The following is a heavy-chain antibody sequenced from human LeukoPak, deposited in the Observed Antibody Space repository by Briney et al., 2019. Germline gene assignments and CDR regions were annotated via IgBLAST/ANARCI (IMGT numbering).Heavy chain of an antibody. CDR1: GFTFSYYA. CDR2: ISSNGGSA. Sequence: GGSLRLSCSASGFTFSYYAMHWVRQAAGKGLEFVSGISSNGGSAYYADSLKGRFTVSRDNSNNTLYLQMSSLRAEDTAIYYCAKGPTYDSLPYYFDYWGQGTLVTVSS. V-gene: IGHV3-64D*09. CDR3: AKGPTYDSLPYYFDY. D-gene: IGHD3-22*01. J-gene: IGHJ4*02.